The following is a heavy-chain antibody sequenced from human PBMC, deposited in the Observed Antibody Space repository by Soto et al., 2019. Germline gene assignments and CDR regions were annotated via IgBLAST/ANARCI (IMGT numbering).Heavy chain of an antibody. Sequence: QVQLVQSGAEVKKPGSSVKVSCKASGGTFSSYAISWVRQAPGQGLEWMGGIIPIFGTANYAQKFQGRVTITADESTSTAYMELSSLGAEDTAVYDCAREERSVIGWCDPWGQGGLVTVSS. CDR3: AREERSVIGWCDP. J-gene: IGHJ5*02. CDR2: IIPIFGTA. CDR1: GGTFSSYA. V-gene: IGHV1-69*12. D-gene: IGHD3-16*02.